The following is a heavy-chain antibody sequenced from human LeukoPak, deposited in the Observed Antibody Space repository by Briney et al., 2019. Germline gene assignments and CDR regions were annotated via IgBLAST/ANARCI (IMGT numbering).Heavy chain of an antibody. V-gene: IGHV3-9*03. CDR3: AKGMMAYGDNGGFGY. CDR1: GFTFDDYA. Sequence: GGSLRLSCAASGFTFDDYAMHWVRQGPGKGLEWVSGISWNSGSLGYADSVKGRFTISRDNAKNSLYLQMNSLRAEDMALYYCAKGMMAYGDNGGFGYWGQGTLVTVSS. J-gene: IGHJ4*02. CDR2: ISWNSGSL. D-gene: IGHD4-17*01.